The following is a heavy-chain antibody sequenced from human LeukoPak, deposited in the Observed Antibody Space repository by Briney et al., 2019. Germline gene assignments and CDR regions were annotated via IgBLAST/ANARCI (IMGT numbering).Heavy chain of an antibody. D-gene: IGHD2-2*01. Sequence: SVKVSCKASGGTFSSYAISWVRQAPGQGLEWMGGIIPIVGTASYAQKFQGRVTITADESTSTAYMELRSLRSDDTAVYYCARGVPAANYYYMDVWGKGTTVTVSS. V-gene: IGHV1-69*13. CDR1: GGTFSSYA. J-gene: IGHJ6*03. CDR2: IIPIVGTA. CDR3: ARGVPAANYYYMDV.